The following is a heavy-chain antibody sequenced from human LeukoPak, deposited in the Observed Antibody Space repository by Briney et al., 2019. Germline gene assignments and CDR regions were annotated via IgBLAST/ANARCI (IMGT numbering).Heavy chain of an antibody. V-gene: IGHV5-51*01. CDR3: ARQEYCSGGSCYTWFDP. D-gene: IGHD2-15*01. CDR1: GYSITNYW. CDR2: IYPADSDI. J-gene: IGHJ5*02. Sequence: GESLKISCKGSGYSITNYWIGWVRQMPGKGLEWMGIIYPADSDIKYSPSFQGPVTISADKSISTAYLQWSSLKASDTAMYYCARQEYCSGGSCYTWFDPWGQGTLVTVSS.